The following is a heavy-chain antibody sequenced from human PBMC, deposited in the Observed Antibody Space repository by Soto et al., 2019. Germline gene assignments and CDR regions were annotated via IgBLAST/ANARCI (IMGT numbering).Heavy chain of an antibody. Sequence: ASVKVSCKVSGYKFTDYWIAWVRQAPGQGLEWMGWINGYNGNTDLDQKFQGRVTMTRDTSTNTFYMELRSLTADDTAMYFCAWDSTYYYGSETYLSRGLDAWGQGTTVTVSS. CDR1: GYKFTDYW. CDR3: AWDSTYYYGSETYLSRGLDA. D-gene: IGHD3-10*01. CDR2: INGYNGNT. J-gene: IGHJ6*02. V-gene: IGHV1-18*01.